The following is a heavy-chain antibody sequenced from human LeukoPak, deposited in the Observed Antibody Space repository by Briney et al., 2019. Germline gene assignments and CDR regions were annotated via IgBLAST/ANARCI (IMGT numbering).Heavy chain of an antibody. Sequence: SETLSLTCTVSGGSISSGSYYWGWIRQPPGKGLEWIGSIYYSGSTYYNPSLKSRVTISVDTSKNQFSLKLSSVTAADTAVYYCAILTTVPSFGYWGQGTLVTVSS. CDR1: GGSISSGSYY. J-gene: IGHJ4*02. CDR3: AILTTVPSFGY. CDR2: IYYSGST. D-gene: IGHD4-17*01. V-gene: IGHV4-39*01.